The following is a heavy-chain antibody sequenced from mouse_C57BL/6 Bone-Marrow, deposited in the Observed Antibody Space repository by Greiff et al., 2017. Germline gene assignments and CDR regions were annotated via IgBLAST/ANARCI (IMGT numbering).Heavy chain of an antibody. Sequence: QVQLQQPGAEPVMPGASVKLSCKASGYTFTSYWMHWVKQRPGQGLEWIGEIDPSDSYTNYNQKFKGKSPLTVDKSSSTAYMQLSSLTSEDSAVYYCAREGVTTSYWYFDVWGTGTTVTVSS. D-gene: IGHD2-2*01. J-gene: IGHJ1*03. CDR2: IDPSDSYT. CDR1: GYTFTSYW. V-gene: IGHV1-69*01. CDR3: AREGVTTSYWYFDV.